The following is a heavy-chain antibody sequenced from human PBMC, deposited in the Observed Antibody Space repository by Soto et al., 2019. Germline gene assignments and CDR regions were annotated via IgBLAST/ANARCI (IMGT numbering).Heavy chain of an antibody. CDR1: GYTFTSYG. CDR2: ISAYNGNT. V-gene: IGHV1-18*01. CDR3: ARAPHVDIVATTSRFPSYYYYGMDV. D-gene: IGHD5-12*01. Sequence: ASVKVSCKASGYTFTSYGISWVRQAPGQGLEWMGWISAYNGNTNYAQKLQGRVTMTTDTSTSTAYMELRSLRSDDTAVYYCARAPHVDIVATTSRFPSYYYYGMDVWGQGATVTVSS. J-gene: IGHJ6*02.